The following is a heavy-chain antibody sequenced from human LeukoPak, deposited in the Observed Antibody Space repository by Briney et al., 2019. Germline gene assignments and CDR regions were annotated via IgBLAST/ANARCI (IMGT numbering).Heavy chain of an antibody. Sequence: SVKVSCKVSGYTLTELSMHWVRQAPGKGLEWMGGIIPIFGTANYAQKFQGRVTITADESTSTAYMELSSLRSEDTAVYYCARDYGSGSYYNPLFDIWGQGTMVTVSS. J-gene: IGHJ3*02. D-gene: IGHD3-10*01. CDR3: ARDYGSGSYYNPLFDI. CDR1: GYTLTELS. V-gene: IGHV1-69*13. CDR2: IIPIFGTA.